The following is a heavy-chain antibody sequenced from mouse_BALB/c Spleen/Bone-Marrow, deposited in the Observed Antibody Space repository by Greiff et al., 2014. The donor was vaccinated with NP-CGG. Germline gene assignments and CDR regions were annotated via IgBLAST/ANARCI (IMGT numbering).Heavy chain of an antibody. J-gene: IGHJ1*01. V-gene: IGHV5-12-2*01. CDR1: GFTFSSYT. CDR3: ARHPSRRWYFDV. D-gene: IGHD2-10*02. Sequence: EVQLVESGGGLVQPGGSLKLSCAASGFTFSSYTMSWVRQTPDTVKGRFTISRDNARNTLYLQMSSLKSEDTAMYYCARHPSRRWYFDVWGAGTTVTVSS.